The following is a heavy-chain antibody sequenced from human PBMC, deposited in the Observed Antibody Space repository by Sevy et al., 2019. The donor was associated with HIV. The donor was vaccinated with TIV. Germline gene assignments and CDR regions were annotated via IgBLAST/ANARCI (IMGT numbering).Heavy chain of an antibody. D-gene: IGHD2-21*01. V-gene: IGHV4-31*03. CDR3: ARRKRIVVVLAGTGGSDGLDI. CDR2: IYDSEIT. Sequence: SETLSLTCSVSGDSLSGGSYYWSWIRQHPVKGLEWIGYIYDSEITYSNPSLQSRADISIDTSENQFFLTLSSVTAAYTAVYYCARRKRIVVVLAGTGGSDGLDIWGLGTRVTVSS. J-gene: IGHJ3*02. CDR1: GDSLSGGSYY.